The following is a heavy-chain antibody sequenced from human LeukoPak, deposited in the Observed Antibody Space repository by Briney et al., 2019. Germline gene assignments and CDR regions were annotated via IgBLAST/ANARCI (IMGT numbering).Heavy chain of an antibody. CDR2: INPNSGGT. V-gene: IGHV1-2*02. J-gene: IGHJ4*02. Sequence: ASVKVSCKASGYTFTGYYMHWVRQAPGQGLEWMGWINPNSGGTNYAQKFQGRVTMTRDTSISTAYMELSRLRSDDTAVYYCARATRGITGTTSDYWGQGTLVTVSS. CDR1: GYTFTGYY. D-gene: IGHD1-20*01. CDR3: ARATRGITGTTSDY.